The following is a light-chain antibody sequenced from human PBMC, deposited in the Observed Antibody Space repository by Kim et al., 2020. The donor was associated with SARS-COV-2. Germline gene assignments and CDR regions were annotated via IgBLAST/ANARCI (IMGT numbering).Light chain of an antibody. J-gene: IGKJ4*01. CDR3: QQGLT. V-gene: IGKV3-20*01. CDR1: QSVSSSY. CDR2: GAS. Sequence: EIVLTQSPGTLSLSPGERATLSCRASQSVSSSYLAWYQQKPGQAPRLLIYGASSRATGIPDRFSGSGSGTDFTLTISILEPEDFAVYYCQQGLTFGGGTKVDIK.